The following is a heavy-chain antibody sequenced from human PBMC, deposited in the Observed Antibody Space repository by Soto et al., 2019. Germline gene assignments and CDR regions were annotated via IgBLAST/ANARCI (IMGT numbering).Heavy chain of an antibody. CDR2: IWYDGSNK. Sequence: SRRLSCAASGFTFSSYGMHWVRQAPGKGLEWVAVIWYDGSNKYYADSVKGRFTISRDNSKNTLYLQMNSLRAEDTAVYYCARVRLSIAADGPVEHWCQGTRVTVSS. CDR3: ARVRLSIAADGPVEH. V-gene: IGHV3-33*01. CDR1: GFTFSSYG. J-gene: IGHJ4*02. D-gene: IGHD6-13*01.